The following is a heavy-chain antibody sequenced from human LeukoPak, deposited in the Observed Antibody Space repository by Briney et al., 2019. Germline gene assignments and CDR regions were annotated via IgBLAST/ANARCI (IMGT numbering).Heavy chain of an antibody. Sequence: GGSLRLSCVASGFSFDNYGMHWVRQVPGKGLEWVALVIWAGGVAYYADSVKGRFTISRDNYKNTPYLQMNSLRAEDTAVYYCARALPDYGDYAGYYYYGMDVWGQGTTVTVSS. CDR2: VIWAGGVA. CDR1: GFSFDNYG. J-gene: IGHJ6*02. D-gene: IGHD4-17*01. V-gene: IGHV3-43D*03. CDR3: ARALPDYGDYAGYYYYGMDV.